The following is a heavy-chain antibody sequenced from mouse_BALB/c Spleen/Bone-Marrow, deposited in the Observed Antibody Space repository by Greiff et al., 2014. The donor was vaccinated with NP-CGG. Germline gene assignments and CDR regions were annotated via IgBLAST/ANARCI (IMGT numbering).Heavy chain of an antibody. CDR3: ARYLIFYDYDEAMDY. Sequence: VQLQQSGAELVKLGASVKLSCTASGFNIKDTYMHWVKQRPEQGLEWIGRIDPANGDTKYDPKFQGKATITADTSSNTAYLQLSSLTSEDTAVYYCARYLIFYDYDEAMDYWGQGTSVTVSS. CDR1: GFNIKDTY. J-gene: IGHJ4*01. V-gene: IGHV14-3*02. CDR2: IDPANGDT. D-gene: IGHD2-4*01.